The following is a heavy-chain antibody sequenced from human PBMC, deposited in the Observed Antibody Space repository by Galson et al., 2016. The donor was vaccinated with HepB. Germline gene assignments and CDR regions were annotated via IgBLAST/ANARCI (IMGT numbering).Heavy chain of an antibody. CDR2: INNDGSNT. CDR1: GFTFSSYW. Sequence: SLRLSCAASGFTFSSYWMNWVRQAPGKGLVWVSRINNDGSNTSYADSVKGRFTISRGNAKNTLYLQMNSLRAEDTAVYYCAKRMSYSYYYAMDIWGQGTTVTVSS. D-gene: IGHD2-15*01. J-gene: IGHJ6*02. V-gene: IGHV3-74*03. CDR3: AKRMSYSYYYAMDI.